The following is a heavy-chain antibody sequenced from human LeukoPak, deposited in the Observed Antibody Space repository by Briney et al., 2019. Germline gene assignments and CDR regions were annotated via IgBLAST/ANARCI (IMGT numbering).Heavy chain of an antibody. D-gene: IGHD3-3*01. CDR1: GGSISSHY. CDR2: IYYSGST. J-gene: IGHJ4*02. V-gene: IGHV4-59*11. CDR3: ARADLEWLLYFDY. Sequence: SETLSLTCTVSGGSISSHYWSWIRQPPGKGLEWIGYIYYSGSTNYNPSLKNRVTISVDTSKNQFSLKLSSVTAADTAVYYCARADLEWLLYFDYWAQGPLVTVSS.